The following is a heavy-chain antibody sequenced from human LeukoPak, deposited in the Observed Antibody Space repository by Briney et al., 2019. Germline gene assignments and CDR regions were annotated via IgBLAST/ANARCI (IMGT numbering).Heavy chain of an antibody. CDR1: GFTVSTIY. V-gene: IGHV3-74*01. J-gene: IGHJ4*02. CDR3: VRLGGSSSVDY. CDR2: IGTDGSDT. Sequence: GGSLRLSCAASGFTVSTIYMTWVRQAPGKGLEWVSRIGTDGSDTHYADAVKGRFTISRDNAKNTLYLQMHSLRVEDTAVYYCVRLGGSSSVDYWGQGTLVTISS. D-gene: IGHD6-6*01.